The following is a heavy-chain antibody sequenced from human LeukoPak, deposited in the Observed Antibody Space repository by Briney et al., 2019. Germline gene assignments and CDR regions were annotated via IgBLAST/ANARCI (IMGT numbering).Heavy chain of an antibody. D-gene: IGHD3-22*01. J-gene: IGHJ3*02. V-gene: IGHV3-30*04. Sequence: GGSLRLSCAASGFTFSSYAMHWVRQAPGKGLEWVAAISYDGSNKYYADSVKGRFTISRDNSKNTLYLQMNSLRAEDTAVYYCARDQRIDSSGYQGAFDIWGQGTMVTVSS. CDR1: GFTFSSYA. CDR3: ARDQRIDSSGYQGAFDI. CDR2: ISYDGSNK.